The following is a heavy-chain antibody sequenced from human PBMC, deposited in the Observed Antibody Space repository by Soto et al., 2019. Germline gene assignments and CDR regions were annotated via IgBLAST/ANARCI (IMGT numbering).Heavy chain of an antibody. CDR1: GYTFTSYA. J-gene: IGHJ5*02. CDR3: ARTEYSSSAGIPYNWFDP. CDR2: INAGNGNT. D-gene: IGHD6-6*01. Sequence: QVQLVQSGAEVKKPGASVKVSCKASGYTFTSYAMHWVRQAPGQRLEWMGWINAGNGNTKYSQKFQGRVTITRDTSASTDYMELSSLRSEDTAVYYCARTEYSSSAGIPYNWFDPWGQGTLVTVSS. V-gene: IGHV1-3*01.